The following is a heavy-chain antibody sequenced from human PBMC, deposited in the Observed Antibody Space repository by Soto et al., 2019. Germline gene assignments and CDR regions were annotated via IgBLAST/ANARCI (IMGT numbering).Heavy chain of an antibody. CDR3: TRDPHALDY. CDR2: ISRTNTI. V-gene: IGHV3-48*01. Sequence: DVQLVESGGGLVKPGGSRRLSCAASGFTFNTYSMNWVRQAPGKGLEWVAYISRTNTIHYADSVRGRFTISRDNAKNALYLQMNSLRAEDTAVYFCTRDPHALDYWGQGNLVTVSS. CDR1: GFTFNTYS. J-gene: IGHJ4*02.